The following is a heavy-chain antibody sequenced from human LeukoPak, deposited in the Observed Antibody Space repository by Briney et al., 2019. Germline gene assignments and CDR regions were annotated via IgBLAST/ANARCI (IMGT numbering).Heavy chain of an antibody. D-gene: IGHD3-10*01. Sequence: GASVEVSCKASGGTFSSYAISWVRQAPGQGLEWMGRIIPILGIANYAQKFQGRVTITADKSTSTAYMELSSLRSEDTAVYYCARDHSYYYGSGSYYPPAPFDYWGQGTLVTVSS. CDR2: IIPILGIA. V-gene: IGHV1-69*04. J-gene: IGHJ4*02. CDR3: ARDHSYYYGSGSYYPPAPFDY. CDR1: GGTFSSYA.